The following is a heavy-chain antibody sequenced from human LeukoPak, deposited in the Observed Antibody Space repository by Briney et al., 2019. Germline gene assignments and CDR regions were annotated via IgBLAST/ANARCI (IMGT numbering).Heavy chain of an antibody. CDR1: GYTFSNYY. D-gene: IGHD3-10*01. V-gene: IGHV1-2*02. Sequence: ASVKVSCKASGYTFSNYYMHWVRQARGQGLEWMGWINPNSGGTNYAQKFQGRVTMTRDTSISTAYMELSRLRSDDTAVYYCARSRMVRGTPGFDYWGQGTLVTVSS. J-gene: IGHJ4*02. CDR3: ARSRMVRGTPGFDY. CDR2: INPNSGGT.